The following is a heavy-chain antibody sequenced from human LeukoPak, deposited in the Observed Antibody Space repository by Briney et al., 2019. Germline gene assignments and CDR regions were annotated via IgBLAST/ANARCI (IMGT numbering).Heavy chain of an antibody. CDR1: GFTFSDYY. V-gene: IGHV3-11*01. CDR2: ISSSGSTI. CDR3: ARVKRGPNYYGMDV. J-gene: IGHJ6*02. D-gene: IGHD2-15*01. Sequence: GGSLGLSCAASGFTFSDYYMSWIRQAPGKGLEWVSYISSSGSTIYYADSVKGRFTISRDNAKNSLYLQMNSLRAEDTAVYYCARVKRGPNYYGMDVWGQGTTVTVSS.